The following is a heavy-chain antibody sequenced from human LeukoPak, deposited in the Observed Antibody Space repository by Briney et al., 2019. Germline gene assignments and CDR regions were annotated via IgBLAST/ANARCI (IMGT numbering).Heavy chain of an antibody. V-gene: IGHV4-61*02. D-gene: IGHD2-15*01. Sequence: SETLSLTCTVSGGSISSGSYYWTWIRQPAGKGLEWIGRIYTRGSTNYNPSLKSRVTISVDTSKNQFSLKLSSVTAADTAVYYCAREKRVIVVVVAAVFDYWGQGTLVTVSS. CDR2: IYTRGST. J-gene: IGHJ4*02. CDR1: GGSISSGSYY. CDR3: AREKRVIVVVVAAVFDY.